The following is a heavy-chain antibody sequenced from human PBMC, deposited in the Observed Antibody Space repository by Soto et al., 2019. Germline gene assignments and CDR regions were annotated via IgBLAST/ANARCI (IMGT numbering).Heavy chain of an antibody. CDR3: ARDSPDIVVVPAAYNWVDP. D-gene: IGHD2-2*01. CDR2: ISSSGSTI. J-gene: IGHJ5*02. Sequence: GGSLTLSCAASGFTFSDYYMSWIRQAPGKGLEWVSYISSSGSTIYYADSVKGRFTISRDNAKNSLYLQMNSLRAEDTAVYYCARDSPDIVVVPAAYNWVDPWGQGTLVTASS. V-gene: IGHV3-11*01. CDR1: GFTFSDYY.